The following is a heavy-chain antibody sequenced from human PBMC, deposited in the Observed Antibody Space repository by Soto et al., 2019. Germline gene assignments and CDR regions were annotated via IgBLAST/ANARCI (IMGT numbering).Heavy chain of an antibody. CDR3: AKDQGGYSYGLAYYFDY. V-gene: IGHV3-23*01. D-gene: IGHD5-18*01. CDR2: ISGSGGST. J-gene: IGHJ4*02. CDR1: GFTFSSYA. Sequence: GGSLRLSCAASGFTFSSYAMSWVRQAPGKGLEWVSAISGSGGSTYYADSVKGRFTISRDNSKNTLYLQMNSLRAEDTAVYYCAKDQGGYSYGLAYYFDYWGKGTLVTVSS.